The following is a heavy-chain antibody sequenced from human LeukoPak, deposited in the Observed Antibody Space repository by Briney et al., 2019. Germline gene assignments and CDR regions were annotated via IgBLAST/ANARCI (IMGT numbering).Heavy chain of an antibody. CDR3: ARPAAYSYGKTRVYAFDI. J-gene: IGHJ3*02. V-gene: IGHV5-51*01. CDR1: GSIFTSYW. Sequence: GAPLQISCEGSGSIFTSYWIGCGRRLPGKGLQWMVGIYPGDSDTRYNPSFQGQVTISVDKSISTASLQWSSLTAADTAMYYCARPAAYSYGKTRVYAFDIWGQGTMVTVSS. D-gene: IGHD5-18*01. CDR2: IYPGDSDT.